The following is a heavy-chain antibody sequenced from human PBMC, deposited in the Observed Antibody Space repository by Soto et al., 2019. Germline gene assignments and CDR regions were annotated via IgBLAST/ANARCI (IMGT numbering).Heavy chain of an antibody. D-gene: IGHD5-12*01. Sequence: EVELLESGGGLIHPGESLRLSCAASGFSFSSYAMIWVRQAPGKGLELVSVMSASGGTSYFADSVKGRFRMSRDNSKNLFYLEMNSLRAEDTALYFWAKGSIQYSASIDYWGQGTLVSVSS. CDR1: GFSFSSYA. V-gene: IGHV3-23*01. CDR2: MSASGGTS. J-gene: IGHJ4*02. CDR3: AKGSIQYSASIDY.